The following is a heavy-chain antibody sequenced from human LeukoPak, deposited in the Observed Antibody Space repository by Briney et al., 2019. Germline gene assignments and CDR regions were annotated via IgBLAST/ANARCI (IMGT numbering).Heavy chain of an antibody. D-gene: IGHD5-18*01. CDR3: AKIQDATTGYYFDY. CDR1: GFTFSSYG. V-gene: IGHV3-30*18. Sequence: GGSLRLSCAASGFTFSSYGMHWVRQAPGKGLEWVAVISYDGSNKYYADSVKGRFTISRDNSKNTLYLQMNSLRAEDTAVYYCAKIQDATTGYYFDYWGQGTLVTVSS. CDR2: ISYDGSNK. J-gene: IGHJ4*02.